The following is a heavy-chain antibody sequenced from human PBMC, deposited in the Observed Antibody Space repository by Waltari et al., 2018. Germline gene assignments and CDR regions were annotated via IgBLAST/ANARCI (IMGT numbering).Heavy chain of an antibody. CDR2: INPSGGST. V-gene: IGHV1-46*01. J-gene: IGHJ6*02. CDR3: ARGLNYCSSTSCPFGMDV. CDR1: GYTFTSYY. Sequence: QVQLVQSGAEVKKPGASVKVSCKASGYTFTSYYMHWVRQAPGQGLEWMGIINPSGGSTSYAQKFQVRVTMTRDTSTSTVYMELSSLRSEDTAVYYCARGLNYCSSTSCPFGMDVWGQGTTVTVSS. D-gene: IGHD2-2*01.